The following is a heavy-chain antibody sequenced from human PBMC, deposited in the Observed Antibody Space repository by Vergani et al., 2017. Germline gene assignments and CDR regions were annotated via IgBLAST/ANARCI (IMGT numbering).Heavy chain of an antibody. CDR2: IHPADSDT. D-gene: IGHD3-22*01. Sequence: EVQLVQSGAEVKKPGESLKISCQISGYSFTNYWIGWVRQMPGKGLEWMGIIHPADSDTRYSPSFQGQVTISVDKSISTAYLKRSSLRASDSAIYYCARLYGRDSSGSKYFDYWGQGTLVTVSS. J-gene: IGHJ4*02. CDR3: ARLYGRDSSGSKYFDY. V-gene: IGHV5-51*01. CDR1: GYSFTNYW.